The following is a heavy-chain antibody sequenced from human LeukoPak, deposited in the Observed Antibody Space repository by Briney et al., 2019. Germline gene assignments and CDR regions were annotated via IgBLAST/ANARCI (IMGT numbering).Heavy chain of an antibody. Sequence: QTGGSLRLSCAASGFTFRSHGMHWVRQAPGKGLEWVAFIWYDGSNKYYTDSVKGRFTISRDNSKNTLYLQMNCLRAEDTAVYYCAGDRATSYFDYWGQGALVTISS. CDR2: IWYDGSNK. CDR3: AGDRATSYFDY. V-gene: IGHV3-33*01. CDR1: GFTFRSHG. J-gene: IGHJ4*02. D-gene: IGHD1-26*01.